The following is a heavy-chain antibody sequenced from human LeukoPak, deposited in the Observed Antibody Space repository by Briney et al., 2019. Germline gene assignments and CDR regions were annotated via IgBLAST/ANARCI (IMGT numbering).Heavy chain of an antibody. V-gene: IGHV4-39*07. J-gene: IGHJ6*02. CDR3: AGAGGDYYYAMDV. CDR2: IYYSGST. Sequence: SETLSLTCTVSGVSISSSTYYWGWLRQPPGKGLEWIGSIYYSGSTYYKPSLKSRVTISVDTSKNQFSLKLSSVTAADTAVYYCAGAGGDYYYAMDVWGQGTTVTVSS. D-gene: IGHD3-16*01. CDR1: GVSISSSTYY.